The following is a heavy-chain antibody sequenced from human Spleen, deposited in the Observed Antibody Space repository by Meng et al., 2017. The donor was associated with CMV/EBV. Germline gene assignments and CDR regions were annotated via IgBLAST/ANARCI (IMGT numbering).Heavy chain of an antibody. CDR3: ARVGGTNNLPFDS. V-gene: IGHV3-74*03. CDR1: GFTFSRNR. CDR2: INADASST. Sequence: GESLKISCAASGFTFSRNRMHWVRQAPGKGLVWVARINADASSTTYADSVKGRFTISRDNAKNTLYLQMNSLRAEDTAVYYCARVGGTNNLPFDSWGQGTLVTVSS. J-gene: IGHJ4*02. D-gene: IGHD1-26*01.